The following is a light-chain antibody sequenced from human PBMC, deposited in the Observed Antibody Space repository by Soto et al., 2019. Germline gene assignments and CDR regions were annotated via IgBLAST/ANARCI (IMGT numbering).Light chain of an antibody. CDR1: SSNIGSEY. V-gene: IGLV1-47*01. J-gene: IGLJ2*01. Sequence: QSVVTQPPSASGTPGQWVTISCSGSSSNIGSEYVYWYQHLPGTSPKLLIYRNNQRPSGVPDRFSGSKSGTSAFLTISGLRSDDEADYYCSAWDDNLSAVVFGGGTQLTVL. CDR2: RNN. CDR3: SAWDDNLSAVV.